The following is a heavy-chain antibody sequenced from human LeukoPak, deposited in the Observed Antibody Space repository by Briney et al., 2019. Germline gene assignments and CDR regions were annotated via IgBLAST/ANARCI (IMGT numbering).Heavy chain of an antibody. CDR1: GYTFTSYD. CDR3: ARAAYCGGDCYRLFDY. CDR2: MNPNSGNT. Sequence: ASVKVSCKASGYTFTSYDINWVRQATGQGLEWMGWMNPNSGNTGYAQKFQGRVTMTRDTSTSTVYMELSSLRSEDTAVYYCARAAYCGGDCYRLFDYWGQGTLVTVSS. D-gene: IGHD2-21*02. J-gene: IGHJ4*02. V-gene: IGHV1-8*01.